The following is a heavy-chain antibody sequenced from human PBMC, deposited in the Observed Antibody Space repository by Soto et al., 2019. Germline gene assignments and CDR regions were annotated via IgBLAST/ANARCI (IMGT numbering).Heavy chain of an antibody. CDR1: GGSVSSGSYY. J-gene: IGHJ4*02. D-gene: IGHD6-19*01. Sequence: LSLTCTVSGGSVSSGSYYWSWIRQPPGKGLEWIGYMYNSGSTNYNPSLKSRVIISVDTSKNQFSLKLSSVTAADTAVYYCARVSSGWYYFDYWGQGTLVTVSS. CDR2: MYNSGST. CDR3: ARVSSGWYYFDY. V-gene: IGHV4-61*01.